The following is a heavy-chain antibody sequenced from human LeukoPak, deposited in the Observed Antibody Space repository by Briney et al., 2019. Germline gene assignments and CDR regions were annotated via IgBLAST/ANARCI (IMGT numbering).Heavy chain of an antibody. CDR3: AKPDSSSWYVFAD. J-gene: IGHJ4*02. D-gene: IGHD6-13*01. V-gene: IGHV3-23*01. Sequence: PGGSLRLSCAGSGFTFSSYAMSWVRQAPGKGLEWVSVISGSSDTTYYADSVKGRFIISRDNSKNTLYLQMNSLRADDTAVYYCAKPDSSSWYVFADWGQGSLVTVSS. CDR1: GFTFSSYA. CDR2: ISGSSDTT.